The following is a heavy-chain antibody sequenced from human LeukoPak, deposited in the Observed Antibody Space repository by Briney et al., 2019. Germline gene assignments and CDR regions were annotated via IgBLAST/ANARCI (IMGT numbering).Heavy chain of an antibody. CDR1: GGSISSDPFY. V-gene: IGHV4-61*02. J-gene: IGHJ6*03. Sequence: PSQTLSLTCTVSGGSISSDPFYWSWIRQPAGKGLEWIGRIYSSGSTNYNPSLKSRVSISIDTSKNQFSLKLSSVTAGDTAVYYCARALVEPYYMDVWGKGTTVTVSS. CDR3: ARALVEPYYMDV. D-gene: IGHD3-16*01. CDR2: IYSSGST.